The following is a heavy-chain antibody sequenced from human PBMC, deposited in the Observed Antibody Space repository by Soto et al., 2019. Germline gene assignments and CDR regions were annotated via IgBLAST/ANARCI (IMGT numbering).Heavy chain of an antibody. J-gene: IGHJ6*03. D-gene: IGHD2-2*01. CDR3: ARSGIVVPAATLYYYYYMDV. Sequence: SETLSLTCTVSGSSISSYYWSWIRQPPGKGLEWIGYIYYSGSTNYNPSLKSRVTISVDTSKNQFSLKLSSVTAADTAVYYCARSGIVVPAATLYYYYYMDVWGKGTTVTVSS. CDR1: GSSISSYY. CDR2: IYYSGST. V-gene: IGHV4-59*01.